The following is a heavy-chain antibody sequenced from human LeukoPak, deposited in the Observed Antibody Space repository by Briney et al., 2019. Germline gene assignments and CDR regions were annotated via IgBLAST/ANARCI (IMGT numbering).Heavy chain of an antibody. D-gene: IGHD6-19*01. CDR2: IKQDGSEK. V-gene: IGHV3-7*01. CDR1: GFTFSSYA. J-gene: IGHJ4*02. Sequence: PGGSLRLSCAASGFTFSSYAMSWVRQAPGKGLEWVANIKQDGSEKYYVDSVKGRFTISRDNAKDSVSLQMNSLRAEDTAVYYCARDICSGWYQSCLDYFDYWGQGTLVTVSS. CDR3: ARDICSGWYQSCLDYFDY.